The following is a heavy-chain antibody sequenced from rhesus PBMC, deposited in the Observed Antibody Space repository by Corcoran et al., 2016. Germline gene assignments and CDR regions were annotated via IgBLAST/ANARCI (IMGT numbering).Heavy chain of an antibody. CDR3: ALECTGSGCYAAFDY. Sequence: QVQLVQSGAEVKKPGASVKVSCKASGFTFGSYAISWVRPAPGQGLEWMGVIIPLVGITNYAEKFQGRVTITADTSTSTAYMGLSSLRSEDTAVYYCALECTGSGCYAAFDYWGQGVLVTVSS. J-gene: IGHJ4*01. CDR2: IIPLVGIT. CDR1: GFTFGSYA. V-gene: IGHV1-198*02. D-gene: IGHD2-21*01.